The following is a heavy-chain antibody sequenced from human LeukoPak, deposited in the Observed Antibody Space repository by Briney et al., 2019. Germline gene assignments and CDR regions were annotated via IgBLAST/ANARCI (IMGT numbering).Heavy chain of an antibody. CDR3: VRSLSAFYMDV. D-gene: IGHD2-15*01. CDR1: AGSISSGGYY. V-gene: IGHV4-31*03. Sequence: SETLSLTCTVSAGSISSGGYYWTWIRQHPGQGLEWIGYIYYSGSTYYNPSLKSRVTMSLDASINHFSLKLSSVTASDTAVYYCVRSLSAFYMDVWGKGTTVTVSS. J-gene: IGHJ6*03. CDR2: IYYSGST.